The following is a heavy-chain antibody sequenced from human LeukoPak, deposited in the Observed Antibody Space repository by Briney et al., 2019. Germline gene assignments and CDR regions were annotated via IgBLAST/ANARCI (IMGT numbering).Heavy chain of an antibody. Sequence: PGRSLRLSCAASGFTFDDYAMHWVRQAPGKGLEWVSGISWNSGSIGYADSVKGRFTISRDNSKNTLYLHMNSLRAEDTAVYYCAKDWYDSSGYYSSPPHFDYWGQGTLVTVSS. CDR3: AKDWYDSSGYYSSPPHFDY. CDR1: GFTFDDYA. J-gene: IGHJ4*02. CDR2: ISWNSGSI. D-gene: IGHD3-22*01. V-gene: IGHV3-9*01.